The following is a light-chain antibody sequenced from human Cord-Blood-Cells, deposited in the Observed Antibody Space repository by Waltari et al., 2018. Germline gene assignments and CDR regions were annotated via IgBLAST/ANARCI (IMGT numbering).Light chain of an antibody. CDR1: SSNIGNNY. V-gene: IGLV1-51*01. J-gene: IGLJ2*01. CDR3: GTWDSSLSAVV. CDR2: DNN. Sequence: QSVLTQPPSVSAAPGQKVTISCSGSSSNIGNNYVSWYQQLPGTAPKLPIYDNNKRPSGIPDRFPGSKSRTSATLGITGLQTGDEADYYCGTWDSSLSAVVFGGGTKLTVL.